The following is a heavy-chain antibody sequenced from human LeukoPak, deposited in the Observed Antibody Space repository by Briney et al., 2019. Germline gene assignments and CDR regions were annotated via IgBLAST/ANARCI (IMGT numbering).Heavy chain of an antibody. CDR1: GGSISSSNW. J-gene: IGHJ4*02. V-gene: IGHV4-4*02. CDR3: ARVPYYYDSRTT. CDR2: IYYSGST. Sequence: SETLSLTCAVSGGSISSSNWWSWVRQPPGKGLEWIGSIYYSGSTYYNPSLKSRVTISVDTSKNQFSLKLSSVTAADTAVYYCARVPYYYDSRTTWGQGTLVTVSS. D-gene: IGHD3-22*01.